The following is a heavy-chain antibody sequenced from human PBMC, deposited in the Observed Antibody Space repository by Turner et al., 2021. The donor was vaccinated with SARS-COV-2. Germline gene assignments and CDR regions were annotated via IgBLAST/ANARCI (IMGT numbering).Heavy chain of an antibody. CDR2: FYKIGSI. D-gene: IGHD1-26*01. CDR1: GGSISSKS. J-gene: IGHJ6*02. V-gene: IGHV4-59*08. CDR3: ARHQGSASGYDHGMNV. Sequence: QVQLQESGPGLVRPSEPLSLTCPVSGGSISSKSWSWIRQSPGRGLEWIGYFYKIGSIDYNPTLRSRVTISVDTSKNQLSLNLISVTAADTAVYYCARHQGSASGYDHGMNVWGQGTAVIVSS.